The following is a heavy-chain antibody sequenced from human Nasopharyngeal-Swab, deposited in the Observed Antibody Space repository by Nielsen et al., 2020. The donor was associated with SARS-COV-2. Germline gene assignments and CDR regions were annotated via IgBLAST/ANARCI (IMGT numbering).Heavy chain of an antibody. CDR1: GFTFKNYA. D-gene: IGHD6-13*01. CDR2: LSAEGDIA. Sequence: GGSLRLSCAVSGFTFKNYAMSWVRQAPGKGLEWVSGLSAEGDIAYNADAVKGRFTISRDNSKNTLHLQMNTLRPEDTAVYYCAKEDSTSWYGVIDYWGQGTPVSVSS. J-gene: IGHJ4*02. CDR3: AKEDSTSWYGVIDY. V-gene: IGHV3-23*01.